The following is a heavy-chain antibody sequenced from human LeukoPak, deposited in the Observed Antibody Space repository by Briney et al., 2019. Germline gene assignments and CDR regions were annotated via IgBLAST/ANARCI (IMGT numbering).Heavy chain of an antibody. CDR1: GGSISSYY. Sequence: SETLSLTCTVSGGSISSYYWSWIRQPPGKGLEWIGHIYTSGSTNYNPSLKSRVTISVDTSKNQFSLKLSSVTAADTAVYYCARHKRITIFGVGSYYMDVWGKGTTVTVSS. CDR3: ARHKRITIFGVGSYYMDV. V-gene: IGHV4-4*09. D-gene: IGHD3-3*01. J-gene: IGHJ6*03. CDR2: IYTSGST.